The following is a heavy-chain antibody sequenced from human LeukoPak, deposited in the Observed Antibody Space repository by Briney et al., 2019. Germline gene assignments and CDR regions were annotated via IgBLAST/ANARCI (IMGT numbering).Heavy chain of an antibody. D-gene: IGHD1-26*01. CDR2: IEQGGNDK. V-gene: IGHV3-7*01. Sequence: GGSLRLSCAASGFTFSTYWMTWVRQAPGKGLEWVAGIEQGGNDKYYVDSVKGRFTISRDDARNSRYLQMNSLRAEDTAVYYCAREPERGGSYFDYWGQGTLVTVSS. CDR1: GFTFSTYW. CDR3: AREPERGGSYFDY. J-gene: IGHJ4*02.